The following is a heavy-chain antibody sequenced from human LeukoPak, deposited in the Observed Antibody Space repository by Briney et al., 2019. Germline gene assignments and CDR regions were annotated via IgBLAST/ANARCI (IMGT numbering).Heavy chain of an antibody. V-gene: IGHV1-18*01. CDR3: ARDLGEGARRDLDY. D-gene: IGHD1-26*01. J-gene: IGHJ4*02. CDR1: GYIFTSYG. Sequence: ASVKVSCKASGYIFTSYGLTWVRQAPGQGLEWMGWINTDTGDTEYAQGFQGRVVMTIDTSTSTAYMDLRSLTSDDTAVYYCARDLGEGARRDLDYWGQGTLVTVSS. CDR2: INTDTGDT.